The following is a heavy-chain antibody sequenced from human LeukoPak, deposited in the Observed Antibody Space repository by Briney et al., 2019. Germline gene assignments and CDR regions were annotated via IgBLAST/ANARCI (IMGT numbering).Heavy chain of an antibody. Sequence: ASVRVSCTASGYTFTPYYMHWVRQAPGQGLEWMGWINPKSGGTSSAQKFQGRVTMTRDTAITTAYMELSRLRSDDTAVYYCARQITIIVVAIYNDAFDIWGQGTMVTASS. D-gene: IGHD3-22*01. CDR1: GYTFTPYY. CDR3: ARQITIIVVAIYNDAFDI. J-gene: IGHJ3*02. V-gene: IGHV1-2*02. CDR2: INPKSGGT.